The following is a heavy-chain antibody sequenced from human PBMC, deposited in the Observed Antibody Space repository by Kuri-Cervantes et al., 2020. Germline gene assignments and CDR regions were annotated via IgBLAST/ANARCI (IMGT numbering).Heavy chain of an antibody. V-gene: IGHV3-9*01. CDR1: GFSFDDYA. Sequence: GGSLRLSCAASGFSFDDYAMHWVRQPPGKGLEWVSGINWNSGSIGYADSVKGRFTISRDNAKNSLYLQMNSLRDEDTAVYYCARDRRGYDSEYFQHWGQGTLVTVSS. D-gene: IGHD5-12*01. CDR2: INWNSGSI. CDR3: ARDRRGYDSEYFQH. J-gene: IGHJ1*01.